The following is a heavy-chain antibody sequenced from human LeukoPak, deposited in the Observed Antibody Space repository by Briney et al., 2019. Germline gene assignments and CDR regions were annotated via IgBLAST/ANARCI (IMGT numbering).Heavy chain of an antibody. Sequence: SETLSLTCAVYGGSFSGYYWSWIRQPPGKGLEWIGEINHSGSTNYNPSLKSRVTISVDTSKNQFSLKLSSVTAADTAVHYCARGPDIVVVPAAIASTLGDYWGQGTLVTVSS. CDR1: GGSFSGYY. CDR2: INHSGST. V-gene: IGHV4-34*01. D-gene: IGHD2-2*02. CDR3: ARGPDIVVVPAAIASTLGDY. J-gene: IGHJ4*02.